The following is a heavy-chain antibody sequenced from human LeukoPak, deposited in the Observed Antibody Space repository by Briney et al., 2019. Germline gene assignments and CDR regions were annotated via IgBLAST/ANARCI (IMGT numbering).Heavy chain of an antibody. Sequence: GGSLRLSCAASGFTFSSYSMNWVRQAPGKGLEWVSYISSSSSTIYYADSVKGRFTISRDNAKNSLYLQMNSLRAEDTAVYYCARAPYRGYCSGGSCPYFFDYWGQGTLVTVSS. J-gene: IGHJ4*02. CDR1: GFTFSSYS. CDR3: ARAPYRGYCSGGSCPYFFDY. V-gene: IGHV3-48*04. D-gene: IGHD2-15*01. CDR2: ISSSSSTI.